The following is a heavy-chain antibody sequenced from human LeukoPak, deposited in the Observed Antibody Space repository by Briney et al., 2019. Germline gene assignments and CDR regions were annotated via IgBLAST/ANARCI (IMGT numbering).Heavy chain of an antibody. V-gene: IGHV1-69*05. CDR1: GGTFSSYA. CDR2: TIPIFGTA. D-gene: IGHD6-13*01. CDR3: ASHTGKAAAGRWFDP. Sequence: VASVKVSCKASGGTFSSYAISWVRQAPGQGLEWMGRTIPIFGTANYAQKFQGRVTITTDESTSTAYMELSSLRSEDTAVYYCASHTGKAAAGRWFDPWGQGTLVTVSS. J-gene: IGHJ5*02.